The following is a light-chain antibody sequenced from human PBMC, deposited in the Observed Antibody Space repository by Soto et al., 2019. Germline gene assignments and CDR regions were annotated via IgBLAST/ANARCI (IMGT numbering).Light chain of an antibody. Sequence: IVMTQSPYSLAESLGAIATINCKSSRSVLYSSNNKNYLAWYQQKPGQPPKLLIYWASTRESGVPDRLSGSGSETDFTLTISSLQAEDVAVYYCHQYSSTPLTFGQGTKVDI. CDR2: WAS. CDR1: RSVLYSSNNKNY. CDR3: HQYSSTPLT. J-gene: IGKJ1*01. V-gene: IGKV4-1*01.